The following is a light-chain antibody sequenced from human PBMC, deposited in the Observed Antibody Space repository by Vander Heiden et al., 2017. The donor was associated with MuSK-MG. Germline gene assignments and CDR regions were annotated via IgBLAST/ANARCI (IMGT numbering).Light chain of an antibody. V-gene: IGLV1-36*01. Sequence: VLTQPPSVSEAPRQRVTISCSGGSFNIGNNAVNWYQQLPGKAPKLLIYYDDLLPSGVSDRFSGSKSGTSAYLAISGLQSEDEADYYCAAWDDSLNGVVFGGGTKLTVL. CDR2: YDD. CDR3: AAWDDSLNGVV. CDR1: SFNIGNNA. J-gene: IGLJ2*01.